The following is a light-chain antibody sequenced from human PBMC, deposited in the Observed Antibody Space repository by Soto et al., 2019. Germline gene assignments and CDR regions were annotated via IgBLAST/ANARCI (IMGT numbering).Light chain of an antibody. CDR3: QSYDSSLSGPV. V-gene: IGLV1-40*01. Sequence: QSVLTQPPSVSGAPGQRVTIPCTGSSSNIGSGFDVHWYQHLPGTAPKLLIYGNSNRPSGVPDRFSGSKSGTSASLAITGLQAEDEADYYCQSYDSSLSGPVFGGGTKLTVL. J-gene: IGLJ3*02. CDR2: GNS. CDR1: SSNIGSGFD.